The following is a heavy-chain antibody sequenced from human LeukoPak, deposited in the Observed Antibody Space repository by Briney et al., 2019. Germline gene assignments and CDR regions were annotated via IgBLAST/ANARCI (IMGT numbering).Heavy chain of an antibody. Sequence: ASVKLSCKASGATFSSYAISWVRQAPGQGLEWMGGIIPIFGTANYAQKFQGRVTITADESTSTAYMELSSLRSEDTAVYYCARDGGSGSYPNWFDLWGQGTLVTVSS. V-gene: IGHV1-69*13. CDR3: ARDGGSGSYPNWFDL. CDR1: GATFSSYA. J-gene: IGHJ5*02. D-gene: IGHD3-10*01. CDR2: IIPIFGTA.